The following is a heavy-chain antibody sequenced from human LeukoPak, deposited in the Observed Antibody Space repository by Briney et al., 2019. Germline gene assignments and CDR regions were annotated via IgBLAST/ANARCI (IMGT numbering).Heavy chain of an antibody. CDR2: IYPGDSDT. CDR1: GYSFTSYW. J-gene: IGHJ4*02. D-gene: IGHD2-8*01. V-gene: IGHV5-51*01. Sequence: GESLKISCKGSGYSFTSYWIGWVRQMPGKGLEWMGIIYPGDSDTRYSPSFQDQVTMSADKSISTAYLQWSSLKASDTAMYYCALYCTNGVCSTGDDYWGQGTLVTVSS. CDR3: ALYCTNGVCSTGDDY.